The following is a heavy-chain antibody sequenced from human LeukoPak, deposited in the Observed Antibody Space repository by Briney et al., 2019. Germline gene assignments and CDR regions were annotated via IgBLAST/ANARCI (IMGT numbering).Heavy chain of an antibody. CDR2: ISYDGSNK. J-gene: IGHJ6*03. Sequence: GGSLRLSCAASGFTFSSYAMHWVRQAPGKGLEWVAVISYDGSNKYYADSVKGRFTISRDNSKNTLYLQMNSLRAEDTAVYYCARGPQDTIFGVVTAYYYYMDVWGKGTTVTVSS. D-gene: IGHD3-3*01. CDR3: ARGPQDTIFGVVTAYYYYMDV. V-gene: IGHV3-30*04. CDR1: GFTFSSYA.